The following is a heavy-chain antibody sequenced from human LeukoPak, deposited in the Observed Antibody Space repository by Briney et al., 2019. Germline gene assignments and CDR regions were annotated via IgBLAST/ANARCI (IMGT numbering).Heavy chain of an antibody. Sequence: ASVKVSCKASGYTFTCYYMHWVRQAPGQGLEWMGWINPNSGGTNYAQKFQGRVTMTRDTSISTAYMELSRLRSDDTAVYYCARDGYNWNGGWFDPWGQGTLVTVSS. V-gene: IGHV1-2*02. CDR2: INPNSGGT. J-gene: IGHJ5*02. CDR3: ARDGYNWNGGWFDP. D-gene: IGHD1-20*01. CDR1: GYTFTCYY.